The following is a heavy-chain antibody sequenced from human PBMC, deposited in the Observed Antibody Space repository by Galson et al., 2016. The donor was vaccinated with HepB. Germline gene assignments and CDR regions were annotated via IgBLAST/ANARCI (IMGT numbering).Heavy chain of an antibody. V-gene: IGHV3-33*01. J-gene: IGHJ6*03. CDR3: ARSLADYYYMDV. CDR1: GFPFSTYS. CDR2: IWYDGSNK. Sequence: SLRLSCAASGFPFSTYSMHWVRQAPGKGLGWVAVIWYDGSNKKYVDSVKGRFTISRDDSKITLYLQMNSLGAEDTAVYYCARSLADYYYMDVWGKGTTVTVYS.